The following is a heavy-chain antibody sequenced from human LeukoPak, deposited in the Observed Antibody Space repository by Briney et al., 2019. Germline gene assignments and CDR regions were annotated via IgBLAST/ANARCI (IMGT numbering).Heavy chain of an antibody. D-gene: IGHD2-2*01. CDR1: GFTFSSAW. Sequence: GGSLRVSCAASGFTFSSAWMTWVRQAPGKGLEWVGHIKNKTNGGTTDYAAPVKGRFIISRDDSKNTLYLQMNSLRTEDTAVYYCARGFCGSTNCYQGPFDFWGQGTLVTVSS. CDR3: ARGFCGSTNCYQGPFDF. V-gene: IGHV3-15*01. CDR2: IKNKTNGGTT. J-gene: IGHJ4*02.